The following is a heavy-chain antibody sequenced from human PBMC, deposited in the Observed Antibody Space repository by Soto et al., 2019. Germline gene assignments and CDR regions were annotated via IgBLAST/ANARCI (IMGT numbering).Heavy chain of an antibody. CDR2: ISAYNGNT. J-gene: IGHJ6*02. CDR1: GYTFTSYG. CDR3: ARGRWPPGLGARANYGMDV. D-gene: IGHD3-10*01. V-gene: IGHV1-18*04. Sequence: QVQLVQSGAEVKKPGASVKVSCKASGYTFTSYGISWVRQAPGQGREWMGWISAYNGNTNYAQKLQGRVTMTTDTPTSTAYMELRSLRSDDTAVYYCARGRWPPGLGARANYGMDVWGQGTTVTVSS.